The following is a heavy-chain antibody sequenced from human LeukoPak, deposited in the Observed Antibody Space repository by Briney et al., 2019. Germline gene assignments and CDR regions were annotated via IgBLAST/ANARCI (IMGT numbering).Heavy chain of an antibody. D-gene: IGHD6-19*01. CDR1: GYTFTSYG. V-gene: IGHV1-18*01. J-gene: IGHJ5*02. Sequence: ASVKVSCKASGYTFTSYGISWARQAPGQGLEWMGWISAYNGNTNYAQKLQGRVTMTTDTSTSTAYMELRSLRSDDTAVYYCARDASIAVAGRPFDPWGQGTLVTVSS. CDR3: ARDASIAVAGRPFDP. CDR2: ISAYNGNT.